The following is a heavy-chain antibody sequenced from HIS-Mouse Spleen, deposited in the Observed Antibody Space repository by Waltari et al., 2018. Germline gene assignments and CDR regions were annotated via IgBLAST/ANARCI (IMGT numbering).Heavy chain of an antibody. V-gene: IGHV4-39*07. CDR2: IYYSGST. D-gene: IGHD6-13*01. J-gene: IGHJ2*01. Sequence: QLQLQESGPGLAKPSETLSLTCTSSCCSIRSSSYYLGGIRQPPGKGLEWIGSIYYSGSTYYNPSLKSQVTISVDTSKNQFSLKLSSVTAADTAVYYCAREIPYSSSWYDWYFDLWGRGTLDTHSS. CDR1: CCSIRSSSYY. CDR3: AREIPYSSSWYDWYFDL.